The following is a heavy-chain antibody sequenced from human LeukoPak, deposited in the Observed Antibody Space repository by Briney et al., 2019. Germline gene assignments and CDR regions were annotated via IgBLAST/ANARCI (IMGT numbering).Heavy chain of an antibody. J-gene: IGHJ4*02. D-gene: IGHD3-22*01. CDR3: TRTLNYFVSSGHYYRDY. V-gene: IGHV4-39*01. Sequence: SETLSLTYTVSGGSISTGSYYWGWIRQPPGKGLEWIGSSTYNNPSLKTRGTISVDTSKNQFSLKLSSVTAADTTVYYCTRTLNYFVSSGHYYRDYWGQGTLVTVSS. CDR1: GGSISTGSYY. CDR2: ST.